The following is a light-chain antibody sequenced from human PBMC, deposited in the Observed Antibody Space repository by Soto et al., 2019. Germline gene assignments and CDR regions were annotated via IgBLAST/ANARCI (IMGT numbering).Light chain of an antibody. CDR2: EGS. CDR1: RSDVGSYNL. CDR3: CSYAGSSTYVV. J-gene: IGLJ2*01. V-gene: IGLV2-23*01. Sequence: QSALTQPASVSGSPGQSVPISCTGTRSDVGSYNLVSWYQQHPGKAPKLMIYEGSKRPSGVSNRFSGSKSGNTASLTISGLQAEDEADYYCCSYAGSSTYVVFGGGTQLTVL.